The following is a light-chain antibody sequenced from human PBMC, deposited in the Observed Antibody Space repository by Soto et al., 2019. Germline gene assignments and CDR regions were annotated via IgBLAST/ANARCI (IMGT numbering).Light chain of an antibody. Sequence: QSARTQPPSASGSPGQSVTISCTGTSSDVGGYNYVSWYQHHPGKAPKLMIYEVSKRPSGVPDRFSGSKSGNTASLTVSGLQADDEADYYCNSYAGNSWVFGGGTKLTVL. V-gene: IGLV2-8*01. CDR1: SSDVGGYNY. CDR2: EVS. CDR3: NSYAGNSWV. J-gene: IGLJ3*02.